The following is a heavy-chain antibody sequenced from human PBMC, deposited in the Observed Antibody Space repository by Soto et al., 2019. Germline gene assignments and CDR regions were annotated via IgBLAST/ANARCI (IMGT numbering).Heavy chain of an antibody. D-gene: IGHD2-2*01. CDR3: ARGATGGQYYALNWFDP. J-gene: IGHJ5*02. Sequence: SETLSLTCTVSGGSISSSSYYWGWIRQPPGKGLEWIGSIYYSGSTNYNPSLKSRVTISVDKSKNQFSLKLSSVTAADTAVYYCARGATGGQYYALNWFDPWGQGTLVTVSS. V-gene: IGHV4-39*07. CDR2: IYYSGST. CDR1: GGSISSSSYY.